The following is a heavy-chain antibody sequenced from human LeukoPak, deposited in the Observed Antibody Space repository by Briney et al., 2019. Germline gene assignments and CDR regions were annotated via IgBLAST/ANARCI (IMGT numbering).Heavy chain of an antibody. V-gene: IGHV4-4*09. D-gene: IGHD3-3*01. J-gene: IGHJ4*02. CDR3: ARAYYDFWSGYSKHPYYFDY. CDR1: GGSISSYH. Sequence: SETLSLTCTVSGGSISSYHWSWIRQPPGKGLEWIGYIYTSGSTNYNPSLKSRVTISVDTSKNQFSLKLSSVTAADTAVYYCARAYYDFWSGYSKHPYYFDYWGQGTLVTVSS. CDR2: IYTSGST.